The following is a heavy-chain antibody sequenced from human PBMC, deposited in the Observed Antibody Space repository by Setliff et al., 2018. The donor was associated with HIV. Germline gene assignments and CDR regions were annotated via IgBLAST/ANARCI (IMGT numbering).Heavy chain of an antibody. CDR1: GGNFSTYG. Sequence: GASVKVSCKASGGNFSTYGISGVRQAPGQGLEWMGGIIPMLGTANYARDFQGKVTITADKSTSTAYMELTSLKFEDTAVYYCAKGWLPTDYSFLYMDVWGKGTTVTVSS. CDR2: IIPMLGTA. D-gene: IGHD5-12*01. V-gene: IGHV1-69*10. CDR3: AKGWLPTDYSFLYMDV. J-gene: IGHJ6*03.